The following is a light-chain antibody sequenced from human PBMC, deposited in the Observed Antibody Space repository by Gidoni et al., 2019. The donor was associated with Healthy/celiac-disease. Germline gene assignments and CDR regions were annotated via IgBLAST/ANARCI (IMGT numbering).Light chain of an antibody. CDR1: QSVSSN. CDR3: QQYNNWPPLS. CDR2: GAS. Sequence: EIVMTQSTATLSVSPGERATLSCRASQSVSSNLSWYNHTPGQAPRLSIYGASTRATGITARFSGSWSVTDFTLTISSLQSEDFSVYYCQQYNNWPPLSFGQGTRLDIK. J-gene: IGKJ5*01. V-gene: IGKV3-15*01.